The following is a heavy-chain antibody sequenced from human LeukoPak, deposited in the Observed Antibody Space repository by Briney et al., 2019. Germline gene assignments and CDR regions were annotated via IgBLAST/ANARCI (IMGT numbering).Heavy chain of an antibody. CDR1: GYTFTGYY. CDR3: ARDGSSRWYGGFDY. Sequence: GASVKVSCKASGYTFTGYYMHWVRQAPGQGHEWMGWINPNSGGTNYAQKFQGRVTMTRDTSISTAYMELSRLRSDDTAVYYCARDGSSRWYGGFDYWGQGPLVTISS. V-gene: IGHV1-2*02. D-gene: IGHD6-13*01. CDR2: INPNSGGT. J-gene: IGHJ4*02.